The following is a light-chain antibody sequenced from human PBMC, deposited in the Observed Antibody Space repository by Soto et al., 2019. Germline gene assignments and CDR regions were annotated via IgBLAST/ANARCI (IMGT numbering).Light chain of an antibody. CDR2: DAS. CDR3: QQRSNWPVS. Sequence: EIVLTQSPGTLSLSPGERATLSCRASQRVANNYLAWYQQKPGQFPRLLIYDASIRATGIPDRFSGTGSGTDFTLTISRLEPEDFAVYYCQQRSNWPVSFGGGTKVQIK. CDR1: QRVANNY. J-gene: IGKJ4*01. V-gene: IGKV3D-20*02.